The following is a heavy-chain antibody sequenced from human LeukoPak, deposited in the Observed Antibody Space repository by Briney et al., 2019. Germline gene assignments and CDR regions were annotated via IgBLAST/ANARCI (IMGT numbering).Heavy chain of an antibody. CDR2: INTNTGNP. Sequence: GASVKVSFTASGYTFTSYAMNWVRQAPGQGLEWMGWINTNTGNPTYAQGFTGRFVFSLDTSVSTAYLQISSLKAEDTAVYYCAREESSGWLSYWGQGTLVTVSS. J-gene: IGHJ4*02. V-gene: IGHV7-4-1*02. CDR3: AREESSGWLSY. D-gene: IGHD6-19*01. CDR1: GYTFTSYA.